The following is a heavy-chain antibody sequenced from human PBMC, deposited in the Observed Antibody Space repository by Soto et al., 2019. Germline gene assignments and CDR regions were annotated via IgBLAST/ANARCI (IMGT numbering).Heavy chain of an antibody. D-gene: IGHD5-12*01. J-gene: IGHJ6*03. CDR2: IYHRGST. V-gene: IGHV4-34*13. CDR3: SFAAGGCSGYGAHYLAV. Sequence: KGLEWMGSIYHRGSTTYNPSLKSRVTISVDTSKNQFSLKLSSVTAADTAVYYCSFAAGGCSGYGAHYLAVLVKGTTVTVSS.